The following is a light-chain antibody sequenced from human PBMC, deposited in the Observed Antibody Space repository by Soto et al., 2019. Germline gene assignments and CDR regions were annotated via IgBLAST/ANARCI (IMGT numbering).Light chain of an antibody. CDR1: SSDVGDYKY. J-gene: IGLJ1*01. CDR3: SSYTTIFTSV. Sequence: QSALTQPASVSGSPGQSSTISCTVSSSDVGDYKYVSWYQQHPGKAPKLVISEVSNPPSEISNRFSGSKSGNTASLTISGLQAEDEADYYCSSYTTIFTSVFGTGTKVTVL. CDR2: EVS. V-gene: IGLV2-14*01.